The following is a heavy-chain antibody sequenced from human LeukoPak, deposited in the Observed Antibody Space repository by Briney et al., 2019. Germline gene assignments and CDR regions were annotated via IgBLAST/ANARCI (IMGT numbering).Heavy chain of an antibody. CDR1: GGSFSGYY. Sequence: PSETLSLTCAVYGGSFSGYYWSWIRQPPGKGLEWIGEINHSGSTTYNPSLKSRVTISVDTSKNQFSLKLSSVTAADTAVYYCARSNYGNFDPWRQGTLVTVSS. J-gene: IGHJ5*02. V-gene: IGHV4-34*01. CDR3: ARSNYGNFDP. CDR2: INHSGST. D-gene: IGHD1-7*01.